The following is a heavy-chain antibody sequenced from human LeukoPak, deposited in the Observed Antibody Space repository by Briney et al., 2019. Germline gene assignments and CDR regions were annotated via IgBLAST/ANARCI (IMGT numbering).Heavy chain of an antibody. CDR1: GYSISSGYY. Sequence: SETLSLTCTVSGYSISSGYYWGWIRQPPGKGLEWIGSIYHSGSTYYNPSLKSRVTISVDTSKNQSSLKLSSVTAADTAVYYCARAPRDPANFDDAFDIWGQGTMVTVSS. V-gene: IGHV4-38-2*02. CDR3: ARAPRDPANFDDAFDI. J-gene: IGHJ3*02. D-gene: IGHD1-7*01. CDR2: IYHSGST.